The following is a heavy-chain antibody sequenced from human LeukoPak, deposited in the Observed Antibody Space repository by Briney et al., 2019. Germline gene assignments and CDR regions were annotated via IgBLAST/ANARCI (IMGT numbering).Heavy chain of an antibody. Sequence: GGSLRLSCAASGFTFSSYWMSWVRQAPGKGLEWVANIKQDGSEKYYVDSVKGRFTISRDNAKNSLYLQMNSLRAEDTAVYYCARAPYYYDSSGYGDAFDIWGQGTMVTVSS. CDR3: ARAPYYYDSSGYGDAFDI. CDR2: IKQDGSEK. D-gene: IGHD3-22*01. V-gene: IGHV3-7*01. CDR1: GFTFSSYW. J-gene: IGHJ3*02.